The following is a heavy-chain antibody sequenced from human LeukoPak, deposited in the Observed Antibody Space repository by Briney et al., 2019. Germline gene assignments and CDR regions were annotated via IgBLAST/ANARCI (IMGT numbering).Heavy chain of an antibody. J-gene: IGHJ3*02. CDR3: TRGGSPPEALGDAFDI. Sequence: PGGSLRLSCAASGFTFAAHAMSWVRQAPGKGLVRVSRINSDGSNTNYADSVKGRFTISRDNAKNTLYLQMNSLRVEDTAVYYCTRGGSPPEALGDAFDIWGQGTMVT. V-gene: IGHV3-74*01. D-gene: IGHD1-26*01. CDR2: INSDGSNT. CDR1: GFTFAAHA.